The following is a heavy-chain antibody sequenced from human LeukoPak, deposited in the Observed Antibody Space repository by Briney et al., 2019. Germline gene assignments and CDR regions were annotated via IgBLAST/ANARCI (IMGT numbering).Heavy chain of an antibody. CDR1: GGSISSADFY. CDR2: IYYSGSA. Sequence: SQTLSVTCAVSGGSISSADFYWSWIRQHPGKGLEWIGFIYYSGSAYYNPSLKSRVSISIDTSKNQFSLTLNSVTAADTAVYYCARGSDFFDYWGQGTLVTVSS. V-gene: IGHV4-31*11. CDR3: ARGSDFFDY. J-gene: IGHJ4*02.